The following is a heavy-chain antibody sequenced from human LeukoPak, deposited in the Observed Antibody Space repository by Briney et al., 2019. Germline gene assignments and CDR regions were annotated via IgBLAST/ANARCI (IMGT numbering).Heavy chain of an antibody. V-gene: IGHV1-46*01. CDR1: GYTLTTYY. J-gene: IGHJ4*02. Sequence: ASVTVSCKASGYTLTTYYMHWVRHAPGQGLEWMGLINSSGGSTTYAQKLQGRVTMTRDTSTSTVYMELSSLRSEDTAVYYCARSSEFDYWGQGTLVTVSS. CDR2: INSSGGST. CDR3: ARSSEFDY.